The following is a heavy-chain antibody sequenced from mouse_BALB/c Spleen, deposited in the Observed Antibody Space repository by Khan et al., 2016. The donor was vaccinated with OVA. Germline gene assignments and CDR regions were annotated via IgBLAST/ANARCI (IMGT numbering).Heavy chain of an antibody. V-gene: IGHV2-9*02. Sequence: QVQLQESGPGLVAPSQTLSITCTVSGFSLSNYGIHWVRQSPGKGLEWLGVIWAGGSTNHNSALMSRLSISKDNSKSQVFFKMHSMQTADTAMYYCARAFYNGAWFAYWGQGTLVTVSA. CDR3: ARAFYNGAWFAY. CDR2: IWAGGST. CDR1: GFSLSNYG. D-gene: IGHD1-3*01. J-gene: IGHJ3*01.